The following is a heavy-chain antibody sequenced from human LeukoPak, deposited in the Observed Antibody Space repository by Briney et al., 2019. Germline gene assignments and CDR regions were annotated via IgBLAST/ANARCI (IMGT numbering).Heavy chain of an antibody. D-gene: IGHD3-9*01. CDR3: AKDYDWLSPYDAFDI. V-gene: IGHV3-30*02. J-gene: IGHJ3*02. CDR2: IRYDGSNK. CDR1: GFTFSSYG. Sequence: GGSLRLSCAASGFTFSSYGMHWVRQAPGKGLEWVAFIRYDGSNKYYADSVKGRFTISRDNSKNTLYLQMNSLRAEDTAVYYCAKDYDWLSPYDAFDIWGQGTMVTVSS.